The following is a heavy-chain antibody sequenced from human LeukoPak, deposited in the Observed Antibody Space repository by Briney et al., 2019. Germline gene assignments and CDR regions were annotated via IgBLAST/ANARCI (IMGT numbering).Heavy chain of an antibody. D-gene: IGHD3-3*01. J-gene: IGHJ4*02. Sequence: SETLSLTCAVYGGSFSGYYWSWLRQPPGKGLEWIGEINHSGSTNYNPSLKSRVAISVDTSKNQFSLKLSSVTAADTAVYYCARVRTYYDFWSGYHLDYWGQGTLVTVSS. CDR3: ARVRTYYDFWSGYHLDY. V-gene: IGHV4-34*01. CDR2: INHSGST. CDR1: GGSFSGYY.